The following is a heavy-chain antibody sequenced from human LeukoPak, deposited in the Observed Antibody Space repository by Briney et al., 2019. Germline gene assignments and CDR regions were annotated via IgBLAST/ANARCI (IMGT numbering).Heavy chain of an antibody. J-gene: IGHJ6*04. Sequence: ASVKVSCTASGGTSSSYAISWVRQAPGQGLEWMGGIIPIFGTANYAQKFQGRVTITADESTSTAYMELSSLRSEDTAVYYCATKEDIVVVPASRGPYYYYYGMDVWGKGTTVTVSS. CDR3: ATKEDIVVVPASRGPYYYYYGMDV. V-gene: IGHV1-69*13. D-gene: IGHD2-2*01. CDR2: IIPIFGTA. CDR1: GGTSSSYA.